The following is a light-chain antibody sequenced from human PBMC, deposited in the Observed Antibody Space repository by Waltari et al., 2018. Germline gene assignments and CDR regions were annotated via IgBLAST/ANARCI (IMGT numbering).Light chain of an antibody. CDR1: QSIAIR. CDR2: DAS. Sequence: DIQMTQSPSSLYASEGDRVTITCRASQSIAIRLNWYQQKPGKAPKVLIFDASTLQTGVPSRFSGSASGTHFTLTISSLQPEDSATYFCQQSSNLPYTFGQGTKLEIK. CDR3: QQSSNLPYT. J-gene: IGKJ2*01. V-gene: IGKV1-39*01.